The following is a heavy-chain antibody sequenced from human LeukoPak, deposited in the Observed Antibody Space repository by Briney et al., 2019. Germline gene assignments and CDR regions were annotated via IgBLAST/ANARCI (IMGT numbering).Heavy chain of an antibody. CDR2: ISGSGGST. Sequence: PGGSLRLSCAASGFTFSSYGMSWVRQAPGKGLEWVSAISGSGGSTYYADSVKGRFTISRDNSKNTLYLQMSSLRAEDTAVYYCAKDGVGGYSGYVGGEYFDYWGQGTLVTVSS. D-gene: IGHD5-12*01. CDR1: GFTFSSYG. CDR3: AKDGVGGYSGYVGGEYFDY. J-gene: IGHJ4*02. V-gene: IGHV3-23*01.